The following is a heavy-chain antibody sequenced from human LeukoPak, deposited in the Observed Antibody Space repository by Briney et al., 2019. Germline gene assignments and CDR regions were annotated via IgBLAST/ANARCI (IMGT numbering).Heavy chain of an antibody. J-gene: IGHJ4*02. Sequence: SETLSLTCAVYGGTFSGHYWSWIRQPPGKGLEWIGEIHYTGSSNYNPSLKSRVTISVDTSKNQFSLKLSSVTAADTAVYYCARVRIYGSGTYYHDYRGQGTLVTVSS. CDR2: IHYTGSS. CDR3: ARVRIYGSGTYYHDY. D-gene: IGHD3-10*01. V-gene: IGHV4-34*01. CDR1: GGTFSGHY.